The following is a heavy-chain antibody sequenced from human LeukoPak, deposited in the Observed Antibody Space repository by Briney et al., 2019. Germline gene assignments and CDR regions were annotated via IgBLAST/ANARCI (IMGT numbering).Heavy chain of an antibody. D-gene: IGHD3-10*01. CDR2: IYSGGST. J-gene: IGHJ5*02. CDR1: GFTVSSNY. CDR3: AIDRDYYGSGSYGGNWFDL. Sequence: GGSLRLSCAASGFTVSSNYMSWVRQAPGKGLEWVSVIYSGGSTYYADSVKGRFTISRDNSKNTLYLQMNSLRAEDTAVYYCAIDRDYYGSGSYGGNWFDLWGQGTLVTVSS. V-gene: IGHV3-66*01.